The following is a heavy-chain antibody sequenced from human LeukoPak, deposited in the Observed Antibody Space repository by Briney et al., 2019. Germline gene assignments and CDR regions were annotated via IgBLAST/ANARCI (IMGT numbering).Heavy chain of an antibody. D-gene: IGHD6-13*01. J-gene: IGHJ4*02. CDR2: IYYSGST. CDR3: ARPTQGCSNEFDS. CDR1: GGSISSSSYY. V-gene: IGHV4-39*01. Sequence: SETLSLTCTVSGGSISSSSYYWGWIRQPPGKGLEWIGSIYYSGSTYYNPSLKSRVTISVDTSKNQFSLKLSSVTAADTAVYYCARPTQGCSNEFDSWGQGTLVTVSS.